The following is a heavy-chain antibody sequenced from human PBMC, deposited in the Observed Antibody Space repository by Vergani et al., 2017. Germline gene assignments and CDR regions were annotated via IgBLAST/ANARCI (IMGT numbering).Heavy chain of an antibody. Sequence: EVQLVESGGGLVQPGGSLRLSCAASGFTFSSYWMSWVRQAPGKGLEWVANIKQDGSEKYYVDSVKGRFTISRDNAKNSLYLQMNSLRAEDTAVYYCARDSGQQLDGHYYYYGMDVWGQGTTVTVSS. CDR3: ARDSGQQLDGHYYYYGMDV. D-gene: IGHD6-13*01. J-gene: IGHJ6*02. V-gene: IGHV3-7*03. CDR1: GFTFSSYW. CDR2: IKQDGSEK.